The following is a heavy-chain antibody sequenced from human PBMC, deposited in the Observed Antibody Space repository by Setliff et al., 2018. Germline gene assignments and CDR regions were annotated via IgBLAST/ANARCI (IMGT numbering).Heavy chain of an antibody. V-gene: IGHV5-51*01. D-gene: IGHD2-2*01. J-gene: IGHJ3*01. Sequence: GESLKISCKASGYIITNYWIGWVRQMPGKGLEWMGVIYPGDSDTRYSPSFQGQVTISADKSINTAYLQWSSLKASDTAIYYCTRHEDRNKCTSSSCYRENDAFDVWGQGAMVTVSS. CDR1: GYIITNYW. CDR3: TRHEDRNKCTSSSCYRENDAFDV. CDR2: IYPGDSDT.